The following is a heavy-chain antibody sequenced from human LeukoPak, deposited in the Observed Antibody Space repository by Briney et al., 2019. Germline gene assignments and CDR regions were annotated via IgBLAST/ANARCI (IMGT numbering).Heavy chain of an antibody. CDR3: AKGHSDFGTGFDL. CDR2: ISASGGRT. J-gene: IGHJ4*02. D-gene: IGHD4-17*01. Sequence: PGGSLRLSCAASGFTFSSYEMNWVRQAPGKGLECVSVISASGGRTYSAESVKARFTISRDNSKNTLYLQMNSLTVDDTAVYYCAKGHSDFGTGFDLWGQGTLVPVS. CDR1: GFTFSSYE. V-gene: IGHV3-23*01.